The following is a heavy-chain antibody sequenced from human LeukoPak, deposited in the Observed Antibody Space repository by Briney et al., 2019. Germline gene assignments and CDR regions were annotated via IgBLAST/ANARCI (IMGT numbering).Heavy chain of an antibody. CDR2: IKSKTDGGTT. Sequence: GGSLRLSCAASGFTFSNAWMSWVRQAPGKGLEWVGRIKSKTDGGTTDYAAPVKGRFTISRDDSKNTLYLQMNSLKTEDTAVYYCTRGSYYVAFDIWGQGTMVTVCS. J-gene: IGHJ3*02. D-gene: IGHD1-26*01. CDR1: GFTFSNAW. V-gene: IGHV3-15*01. CDR3: TRGSYYVAFDI.